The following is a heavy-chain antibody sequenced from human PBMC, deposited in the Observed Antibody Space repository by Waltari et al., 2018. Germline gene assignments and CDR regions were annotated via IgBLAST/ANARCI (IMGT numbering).Heavy chain of an antibody. CDR1: GGSISSSSYY. CDR3: ARDGATCGSSCPLDY. V-gene: IGHV4-39*07. J-gene: IGHJ4*02. CDR2: IYYSGST. Sequence: QLQLQESGPELVKPSETLSLTCTVSGGSISSSSYYWGWIRQPPGKGLEWIGSIYYSGSTYDNPSLKSRVTISVDTSKNQFSLKPSSVTAADTAVYYCARDGATCGSSCPLDYWGQGTLVTVSS. D-gene: IGHD2-15*01.